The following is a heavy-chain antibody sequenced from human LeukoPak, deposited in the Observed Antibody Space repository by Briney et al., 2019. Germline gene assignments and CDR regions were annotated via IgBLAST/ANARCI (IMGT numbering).Heavy chain of an antibody. J-gene: IGHJ6*03. CDR1: GGSISSYY. CDR3: ARVSWFPGTSYYYMDV. CDR2: IHYSGST. V-gene: IGHV4-59*01. D-gene: IGHD1-1*01. Sequence: SETLSLPCTVSGGSISSYYWSWIRQPPGKGLLWIGYIHYSGSTNYNPSLKSRVTVSVDTSNNHFSLNLRSVTAADTAVYYCARVSWFPGTSYYYMDVWGKGTTVTVSS.